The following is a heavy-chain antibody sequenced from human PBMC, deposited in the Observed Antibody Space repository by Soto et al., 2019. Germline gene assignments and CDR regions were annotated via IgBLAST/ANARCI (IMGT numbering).Heavy chain of an antibody. CDR3: ARDLYYYDSSGYYVLYFDY. D-gene: IGHD3-22*01. CDR2: ISSSSSYI. V-gene: IGHV3-21*01. CDR1: GFTFSSYS. J-gene: IGHJ4*02. Sequence: LRLSFAASGFTFSSYSMNWVRQAPGKGLEWVSSISSSSSYIYYADSVKGRFTISRDNAKNSLYLQMNSLRAEDTAVYYCARDLYYYDSSGYYVLYFDYWGQGTLVTVSS.